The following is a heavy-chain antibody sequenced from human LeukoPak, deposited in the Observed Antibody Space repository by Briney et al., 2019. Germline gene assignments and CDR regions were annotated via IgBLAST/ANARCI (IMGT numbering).Heavy chain of an antibody. CDR3: AREGRDGYPDY. V-gene: IGHV4-31*03. CDR1: GGSISSGGYY. J-gene: IGHJ4*02. D-gene: IGHD5-24*01. CDR2: IYYSGST. Sequence: PSETLSLTCTVSGGSISSGGYYWSRIRQHPGKGLEWIGYIYYSGSTYYNPSLKSRVTISVDTSKDQFSLKLSSVTAADTAVYYCAREGRDGYPDYWGQGTLVTVSS.